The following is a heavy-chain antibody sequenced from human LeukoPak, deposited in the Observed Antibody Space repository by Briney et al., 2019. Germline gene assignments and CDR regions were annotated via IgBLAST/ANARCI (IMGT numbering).Heavy chain of an antibody. V-gene: IGHV3-13*01. D-gene: IGHD4-17*01. J-gene: IGHJ3*02. Sequence: GGSLRLSCAASGFTFSSYDVHWVRQATGKGLEWVSAIGTAGDTYYPGSVKGRFTISRENAKNSLYLQMNSLRAGDTAVYYCARSGAYGDYFAFDIWGQGTMVTVSS. CDR2: IGTAGDT. CDR3: ARSGAYGDYFAFDI. CDR1: GFTFSSYD.